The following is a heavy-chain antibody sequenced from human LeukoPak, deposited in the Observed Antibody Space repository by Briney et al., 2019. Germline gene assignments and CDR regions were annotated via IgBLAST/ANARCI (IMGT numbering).Heavy chain of an antibody. D-gene: IGHD3-22*01. J-gene: IGHJ5*02. Sequence: GGSLRLSCAASGFTFSPYAMSGARQAPGGGVEKVSCISASGRSTYYADSVNGPLTISRDYSKNTLYLKMNSLRAEDTAVYYCAKNGRDSSDPWGQGTLVTVSS. CDR1: GFTFSPYA. CDR3: AKNGRDSSDP. V-gene: IGHV3-23*01. CDR2: ISASGRST.